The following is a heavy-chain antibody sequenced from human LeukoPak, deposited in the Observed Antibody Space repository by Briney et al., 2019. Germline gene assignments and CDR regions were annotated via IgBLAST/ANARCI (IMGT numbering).Heavy chain of an antibody. CDR1: GDSVSSNNVA. J-gene: IGHJ3*01. Sequence: SQTLSLTCVISGDSVSSNNVAWNWLRQSPSRGLEWLGRTYYRSKWYNDYAVSMKGRITIKPDTSKNQFSLQLKSVTPEDTAMYYCARDILGSQDAFDLWGQGTMVIVSS. CDR3: ARDILGSQDAFDL. V-gene: IGHV6-1*01. CDR2: TYYRSKWYN. D-gene: IGHD1-1*01.